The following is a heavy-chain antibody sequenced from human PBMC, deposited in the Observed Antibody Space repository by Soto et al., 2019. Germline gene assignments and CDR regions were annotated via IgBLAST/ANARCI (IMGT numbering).Heavy chain of an antibody. J-gene: IGHJ4*02. D-gene: IGHD3-22*01. CDR3: ARVKGGDYYDSSGYFFDS. V-gene: IGHV4-30-4*01. CDR1: GGSITSDHYY. CDR2: IYYSGST. Sequence: PSETLSLTCTVSGGSITSDHYYWSWIRQPPGKGLEWIGYIYYSGSTYYNPSLKSRVIISIDMSKSQFSLKLSSVTAADTAVYYCARVKGGDYYDSSGYFFDSWGQGTLVTVSS.